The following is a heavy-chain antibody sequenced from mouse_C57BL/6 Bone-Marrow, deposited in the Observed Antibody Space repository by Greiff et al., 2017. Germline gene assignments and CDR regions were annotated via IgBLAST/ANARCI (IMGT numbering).Heavy chain of an antibody. D-gene: IGHD4-1*01. CDR1: GYAFSSSW. CDR3: ARAADWGYFDV. CDR2: IYPGDGDT. V-gene: IGHV1-82*01. Sequence: VHLVESGPELVKPGASVKISCKASGYAFSSSWMNWVKQRPGKGLEWIGRIYPGDGDTNYNGKFKGKATLTADTSSSTAYMQLSSLTSEDSAVYFCARAADWGYFDVWGTGTTVTVSS. J-gene: IGHJ1*03.